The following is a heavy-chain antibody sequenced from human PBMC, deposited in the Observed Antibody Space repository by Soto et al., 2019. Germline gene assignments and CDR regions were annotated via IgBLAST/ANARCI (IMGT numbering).Heavy chain of an antibody. V-gene: IGHV3-30*18. CDR2: ISYDGSNK. CDR1: GFTFSSYG. Sequence: PGGSLRLSCAGSGFTFSSYGMHWVRQAPGQGLEWVAVISYDGSNKKYVDSVKGRFSISRDNAKNTVYLQMNSLRAEDSGVYYCAKDPLLDYWGQGTLVTVSS. D-gene: IGHD2-15*01. J-gene: IGHJ4*02. CDR3: AKDPLLDY.